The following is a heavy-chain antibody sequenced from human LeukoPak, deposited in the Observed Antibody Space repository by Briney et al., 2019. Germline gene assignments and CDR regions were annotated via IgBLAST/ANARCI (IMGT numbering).Heavy chain of an antibody. V-gene: IGHV1-8*01. CDR1: GYTFTSYD. Sequence: ASVKVSCKASGYTFTSYDINWVRQATGQGLEWMGWMNPNSGNTGYAQKFQGRVTMTRNTSISTAYMELSSLRSEDTAVYYCARGEGWYGHYYFDYWGQGTLVTVPS. D-gene: IGHD6-19*01. CDR3: ARGEGWYGHYYFDY. CDR2: MNPNSGNT. J-gene: IGHJ4*02.